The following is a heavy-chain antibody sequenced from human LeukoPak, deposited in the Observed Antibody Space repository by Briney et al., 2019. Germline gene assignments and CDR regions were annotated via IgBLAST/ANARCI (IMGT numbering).Heavy chain of an antibody. V-gene: IGHV3-64*01. Sequence: GGSLRLSCAASGFTLSSYAMHWVRQAPGKGLEYVSGISSNGGSTYYANSVKGRFTISRDNSKNTLYLQMGSLSAEDMAVYYCARESRPSYDFWSGNWFDPWGQGTLVTVSS. CDR1: GFTLSSYA. D-gene: IGHD3-3*01. J-gene: IGHJ5*02. CDR2: ISSNGGST. CDR3: ARESRPSYDFWSGNWFDP.